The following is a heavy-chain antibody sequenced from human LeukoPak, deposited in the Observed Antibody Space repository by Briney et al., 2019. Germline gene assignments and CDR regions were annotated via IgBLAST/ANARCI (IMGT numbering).Heavy chain of an antibody. V-gene: IGHV1-2*02. J-gene: IGHJ3*02. CDR2: INPNSGGT. Sequence: ASVKVSCKASGYTFTGYYMHWVRQAPGQGLEWMGWINPNSGGTNYAQKFQGRVTMTRDTSISTAYMELSRLRSDDTAVYYCARDTIGLGEYAFDIWGQGTMVTVSS. CDR3: ARDTIGLGEYAFDI. D-gene: IGHD3-10*01. CDR1: GYTFTGYY.